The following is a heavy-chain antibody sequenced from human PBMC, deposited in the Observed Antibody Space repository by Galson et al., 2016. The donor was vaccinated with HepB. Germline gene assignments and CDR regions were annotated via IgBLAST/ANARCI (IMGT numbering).Heavy chain of an antibody. CDR2: IIHTGSA. J-gene: IGHJ4*02. D-gene: IGHD5-24*01. V-gene: IGHV4-34*01. CDR3: ARGGGRLLQLHD. CDR1: GGSFSGYY. Sequence: SETLSLTCVVYGGSFSGYYWSWIRQPPGKGLEWIGEIIHTGSANYNPSLKSRVTTSIDTSKKQFSLNLTSVTAADTAVYYCARGGGRLLQLHDWGQGILVTVSS.